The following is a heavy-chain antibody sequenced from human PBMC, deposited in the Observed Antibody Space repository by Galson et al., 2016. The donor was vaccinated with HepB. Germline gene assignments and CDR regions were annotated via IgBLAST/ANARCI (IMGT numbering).Heavy chain of an antibody. D-gene: IGHD2-21*02. Sequence: SVKVSCKASGNTFTSYYIHWVRQAPGQGLEWMGIINPSGRSTTYAQKFQGRVTMTRDTSTSTVYMELSSLRSEDTAVYYCARDWAYCNGDCYHPSDYFDYWRPGPLVTVSS. CDR3: ARDWAYCNGDCYHPSDYFDY. J-gene: IGHJ4*02. CDR2: INPSGRST. V-gene: IGHV1-46*01. CDR1: GNTFTSYY.